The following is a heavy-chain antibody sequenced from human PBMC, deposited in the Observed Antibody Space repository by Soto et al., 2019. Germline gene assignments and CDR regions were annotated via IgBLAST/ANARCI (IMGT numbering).Heavy chain of an antibody. Sequence: PGGSLRLSCAASGFTFSSYGMHWVRQAPGKGLEWVAVISYDGSNKYYADSVKGRFTISRDNFKNTLYLQMNSLRAEDTALYYCAKVPQQRWGPFDYWGQGTLVTVSS. J-gene: IGHJ4*02. V-gene: IGHV3-30*18. CDR2: ISYDGSNK. D-gene: IGHD6-25*01. CDR3: AKVPQQRWGPFDY. CDR1: GFTFSSYG.